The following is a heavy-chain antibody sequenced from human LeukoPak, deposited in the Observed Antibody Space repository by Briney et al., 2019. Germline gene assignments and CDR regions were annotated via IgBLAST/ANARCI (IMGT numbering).Heavy chain of an antibody. Sequence: GGSLRLSCAASGFTFDDYGMSWVRQAPGKGLEWVPGIYWNGGSTGYADSVKGRFTISRDNAKNSLFLQMNSLRAEDTAVYYCVRDRDCSGGTCYVHDNWGQGTLVAVSS. CDR3: VRDRDCSGGTCYVHDN. V-gene: IGHV3-20*04. D-gene: IGHD2-15*01. J-gene: IGHJ4*02. CDR2: IYWNGGST. CDR1: GFTFDDYG.